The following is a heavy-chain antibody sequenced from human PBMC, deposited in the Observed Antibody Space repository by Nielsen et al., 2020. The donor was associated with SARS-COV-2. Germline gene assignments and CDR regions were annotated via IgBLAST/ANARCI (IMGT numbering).Heavy chain of an antibody. CDR2: IYYSGST. J-gene: IGHJ6*02. D-gene: IGHD2-15*01. CDR3: ARRSAYCSGGSCYLWYYYYYGMDV. CDR1: GGSFSSYY. V-gene: IGHV4-59*08. Sequence: SETLSLTCAVYGGSFSSYYWSWIRQPPGKGLEWIGYIYYSGSTNYNPSLKSRVTISVDTSKNQFSLKLSSVTAADTAVYYCARRSAYCSGGSCYLWYYYYYGMDVWGQGTTVTVSS.